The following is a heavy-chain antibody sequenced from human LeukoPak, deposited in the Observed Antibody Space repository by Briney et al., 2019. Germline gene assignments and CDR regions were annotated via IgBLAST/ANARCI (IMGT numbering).Heavy chain of an antibody. CDR2: IYYSGST. CDR1: GDSISDRNYY. Sequence: SETLSLTCTVSGDSISDRNYYWGWVRQPPGKGLEWIGYIYYSGSTNYNPSLKSRVTISVDTSKNQFSLKLSSVTAADTAVYYCARGVLEWLNWFDPWGQGTLVTVSS. D-gene: IGHD3-3*01. CDR3: ARGVLEWLNWFDP. J-gene: IGHJ5*02. V-gene: IGHV4-61*05.